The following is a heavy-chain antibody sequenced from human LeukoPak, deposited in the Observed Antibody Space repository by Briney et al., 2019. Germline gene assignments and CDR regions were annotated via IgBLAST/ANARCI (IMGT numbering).Heavy chain of an antibody. V-gene: IGHV4-30-4*01. D-gene: IGHD3-22*01. Sequence: SQTLSLTCTVSGGSISSGDYYWSWIRQPPGKGLEWIGYIYYSGSTYYNPSLKSRVTISVDTFKNQFSLKLSSVTAADTAVYYCARGVYDGSGSLFDYWGQGTLVTVSS. CDR2: IYYSGST. CDR3: ARGVYDGSGSLFDY. J-gene: IGHJ4*02. CDR1: GGSISSGDYY.